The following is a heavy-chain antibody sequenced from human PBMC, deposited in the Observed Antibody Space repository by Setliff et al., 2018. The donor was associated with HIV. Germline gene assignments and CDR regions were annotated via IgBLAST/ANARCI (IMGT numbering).Heavy chain of an antibody. CDR2: INTETGNP. CDR1: GYTLTTYG. V-gene: IGHV7-4-1*02. CDR3: ARVGSY. J-gene: IGHJ4*02. Sequence: ASVKVSCKASGYTLTTYGISWVRQAPGQGLEWMGWINTETGNPMYAQGFTGRFVFSLDTSVSTAYLQINSLKTEDTAMYYCARVGSYWGQGTLVTVSS.